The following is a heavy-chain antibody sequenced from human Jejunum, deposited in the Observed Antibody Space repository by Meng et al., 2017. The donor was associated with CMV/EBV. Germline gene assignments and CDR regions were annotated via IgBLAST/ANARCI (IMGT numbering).Heavy chain of an antibody. J-gene: IGHJ4*02. CDR1: GYNFIRYE. Sequence: KVSCKVSGYNFIRYEMHWVRQAPGQGLEWMGWVNPNSGDTGYAQKFQGRVTMTRNTSVNTAYMELTSLRSEDTAVYYCVRGSNWFDFWGQGALVTVSS. CDR3: VRGSNWFDF. CDR2: VNPNSGDT. V-gene: IGHV1-8*01.